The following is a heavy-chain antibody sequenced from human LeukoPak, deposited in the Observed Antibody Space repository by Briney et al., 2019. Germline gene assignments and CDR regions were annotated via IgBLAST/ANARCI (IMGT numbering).Heavy chain of an antibody. V-gene: IGHV4-61*02. D-gene: IGHD2-2*01. J-gene: IGHJ6*03. CDR3: ARESPIVVVPAAIEYYYYYMDV. Sequence: PSETLSLTCTVSGGSISSGSYYWSWIRQPAGKGLEWIGRIYTSGSTNYNPSLKSRVTISVDTSKNQFSLKLSSVTAADTAVYYCARESPIVVVPAAIEYYYYYMDVWGKGTTVTISS. CDR1: GGSISSGSYY. CDR2: IYTSGST.